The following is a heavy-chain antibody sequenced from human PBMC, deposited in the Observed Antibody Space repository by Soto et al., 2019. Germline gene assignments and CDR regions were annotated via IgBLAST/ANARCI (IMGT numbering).Heavy chain of an antibody. CDR2: IYTSAII. Sequence: SETLSLTCSVSGADINTYSCTWIRQPAWKGLEWIGRIYTSAIINYNPSLKGRVTLSVDTSTNQVSLRLASVTAADTATYYCARDREAGYNFYYGMDVSGQGTTVTFSS. CDR1: GADINTYS. V-gene: IGHV4-4*07. D-gene: IGHD6-19*01. CDR3: ARDREAGYNFYYGMDV. J-gene: IGHJ6*02.